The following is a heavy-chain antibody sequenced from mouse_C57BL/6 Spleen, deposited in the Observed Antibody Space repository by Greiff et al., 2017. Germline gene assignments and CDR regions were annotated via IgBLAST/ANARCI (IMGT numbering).Heavy chain of an antibody. CDR3: ARPTSYFGSSYWYFDV. Sequence: VQLKESGGDLVKPGGSLKLSCAASGFTFSSFGMSWVRQTPDKRLEWVATISSGGSYSYYPDSVKGRFTISSDNAKNTLYLQTSSLKSEDTAMYYCARPTSYFGSSYWYFDVWGTGTTVTVSS. CDR2: ISSGGSYS. CDR1: GFTFSSFG. J-gene: IGHJ1*03. V-gene: IGHV5-6*01. D-gene: IGHD1-1*01.